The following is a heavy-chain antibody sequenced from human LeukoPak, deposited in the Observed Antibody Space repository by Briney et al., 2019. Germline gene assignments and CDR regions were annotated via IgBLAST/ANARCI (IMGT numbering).Heavy chain of an antibody. Sequence: VKVSCKTSGYTFIDYYIHWVRQAPGQGLEWMAWINPNIGDTNYAQEFQGRVTLTRDTSITTAYMELSRLRSDDTAVYYCAKVMALHRGSPPMYTFNVWGQGTMVTASS. D-gene: IGHD3-10*01. J-gene: IGHJ3*01. CDR3: AKVMALHRGSPPMYTFNV. V-gene: IGHV1-2*02. CDR1: GYTFIDYY. CDR2: INPNIGDT.